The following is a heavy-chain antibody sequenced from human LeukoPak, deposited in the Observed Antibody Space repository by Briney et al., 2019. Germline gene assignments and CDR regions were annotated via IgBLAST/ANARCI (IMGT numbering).Heavy chain of an antibody. Sequence: PGGSLRLSCAASGFTFSSYAMSWVRQAPGKGLEWVSSISGNGGSTKYADSVKGRFTISGDNSKNTLYLQMNSLRAEDTAVYYCAKGLTVTMWGQGMDVWGQGTTVTVSS. D-gene: IGHD4-11*01. V-gene: IGHV3-23*01. CDR1: GFTFSSYA. CDR3: AKGLTVTMWGQGMDV. J-gene: IGHJ6*02. CDR2: ISGNGGST.